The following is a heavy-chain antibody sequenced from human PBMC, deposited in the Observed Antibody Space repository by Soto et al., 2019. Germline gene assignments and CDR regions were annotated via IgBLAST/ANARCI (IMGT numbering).Heavy chain of an antibody. CDR3: ARGSTVVTPSYYYGMDV. CDR2: ISAYNGNT. V-gene: IGHV1-18*01. D-gene: IGHD2-21*02. J-gene: IGHJ6*02. Sequence: GASVEVSSKAPGFALTYYGISWVRQAPGQGLEWMGWISAYNGNTNSAQKLQGRVTMTTDTSTSTAYMELRSLRSDDTAVYYCARGSTVVTPSYYYGMDVWGQGTTVTVSS. CDR1: GFALTYYG.